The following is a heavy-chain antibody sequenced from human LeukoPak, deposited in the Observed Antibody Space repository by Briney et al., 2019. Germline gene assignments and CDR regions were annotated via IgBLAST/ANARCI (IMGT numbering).Heavy chain of an antibody. J-gene: IGHJ6*04. Sequence: GGSLRLSCAASGFTFSSYSMNWVRQAPGKGLEWVSYISSSGSIIYYADSVKGRFTISRDNAKNSLYLQMNSLRAEDTAVYYCAELGITMIGGVWGKGTTVTISS. CDR3: AELGITMIGGV. D-gene: IGHD3-10*02. V-gene: IGHV3-48*04. CDR1: GFTFSSYS. CDR2: ISSSGSII.